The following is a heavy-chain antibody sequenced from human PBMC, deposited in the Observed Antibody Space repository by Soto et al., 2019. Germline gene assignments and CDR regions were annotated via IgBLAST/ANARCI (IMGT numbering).Heavy chain of an antibody. V-gene: IGHV5-10-1*01. CDR2: IDPSDSYT. J-gene: IGHJ6*02. D-gene: IGHD6-19*01. CDR1: GYSFTSYW. CDR3: ARLFGDIIAVAGIGHYYYYYGMDV. Sequence: PGESLKISCKGSGYSFTSYWISWVRQMPGKGLEWMGRIDPSDSYTNYSPSFQGHVTISADKSISTAYLQWSSLKASDTAMYYCARLFGDIIAVAGIGHYYYYYGMDVWGQGTTVTVSS.